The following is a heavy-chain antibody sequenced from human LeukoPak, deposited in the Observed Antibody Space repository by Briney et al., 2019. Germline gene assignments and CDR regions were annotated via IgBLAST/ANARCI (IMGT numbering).Heavy chain of an antibody. CDR3: ARDHRRMGPVFDY. CDR1: GFTVSSNY. CDR2: IYSGGST. D-gene: IGHD1-14*01. V-gene: IGHV3-66*01. Sequence: PGGSLRLSCAASGFTVSSNYMSWVRQAPGKGLEWVSVIYSGGSTYYADSVKGRFTISRDNSKNTLYLQMNSLRAEDTAVYYCARDHRRMGPVFDYWGQGTLVTVSS. J-gene: IGHJ4*02.